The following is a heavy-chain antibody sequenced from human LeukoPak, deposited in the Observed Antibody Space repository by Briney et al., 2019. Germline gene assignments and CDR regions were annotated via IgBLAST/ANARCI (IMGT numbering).Heavy chain of an antibody. Sequence: PSETLSLTCTVSGGSISSYYWSWVRQAPGKGLEWVANIKQDGSEKYYVDSVKGRFTISRDNAKNSLYLQMNSLRAEDTAVYYCARSYYYYYMDVWGKGTTVTVSS. CDR1: GGSISSYY. J-gene: IGHJ6*03. CDR2: IKQDGSEK. V-gene: IGHV3-7*01. CDR3: ARSYYYYYMDV.